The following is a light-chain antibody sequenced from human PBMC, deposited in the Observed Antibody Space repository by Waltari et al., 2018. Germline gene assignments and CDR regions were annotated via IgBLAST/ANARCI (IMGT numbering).Light chain of an antibody. CDR2: AAS. Sequence: DIQMTQSPSSVSASVGDRVTISCRASQDISSYLAWYQQHPGKATKLLIYAASSLQSGVPSRFSGYRSGTDFTLTISSLQPEDFATYYCHQANSFPWTFGQGTKVEIK. J-gene: IGKJ1*01. V-gene: IGKV1-12*02. CDR3: HQANSFPWT. CDR1: QDISSY.